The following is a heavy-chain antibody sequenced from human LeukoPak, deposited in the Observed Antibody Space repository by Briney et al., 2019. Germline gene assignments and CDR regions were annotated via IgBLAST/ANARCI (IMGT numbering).Heavy chain of an antibody. CDR3: ARLFNYYDNSGYYQYYFDY. J-gene: IGHJ4*02. CDR1: GYTFTDYY. CDR2: INPNGGGT. D-gene: IGHD3-22*01. Sequence: GAAVKVSCKASGYTFTDYYMHWVRHAPGQGLEWMAWINPNGGGTYYAQKFQGRVTMTRDTSISTAYMELSRLKSDDTAVYYCARLFNYYDNSGYYQYYFDYWGQGTLVTVSS. V-gene: IGHV1-2*02.